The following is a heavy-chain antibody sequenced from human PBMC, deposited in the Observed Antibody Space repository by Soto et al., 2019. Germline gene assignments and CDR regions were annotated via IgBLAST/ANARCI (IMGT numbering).Heavy chain of an antibody. CDR1: GFTFSSYG. Sequence: QVQLVESGGGVVQPGRSLRLSCAASGFTFSSYGMHWVRQAPGKGLEWVAVISYDGSNKYYADSVKGQFTISRDNSKNTLYLQMNSLRAEDTAVYYCAKDPGGRYYYYGMDVWGQGTTVTVSS. CDR3: AKDPGGRYYYYGMDV. CDR2: ISYDGSNK. D-gene: IGHD3-10*01. J-gene: IGHJ6*02. V-gene: IGHV3-30*18.